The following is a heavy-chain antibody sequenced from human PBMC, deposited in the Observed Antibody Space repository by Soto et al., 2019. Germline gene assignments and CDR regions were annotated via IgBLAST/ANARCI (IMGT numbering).Heavy chain of an antibody. CDR1: GFTCSSYS. CDR2: ISSGSSTI. J-gene: IGHJ4*02. CDR3: ARDDDMINANFDF. V-gene: IGHV3-48*02. Sequence: GGSLRLSCAAAGFTCSSYSMNWLRQAPGKGLEWVSYISSGSSTIYYADSVKGRFTVSRDNAKNSLYLQMISLRDEDTAVYYCARDDDMINANFDFWGQGTLVTVSS. D-gene: IGHD3-16*01.